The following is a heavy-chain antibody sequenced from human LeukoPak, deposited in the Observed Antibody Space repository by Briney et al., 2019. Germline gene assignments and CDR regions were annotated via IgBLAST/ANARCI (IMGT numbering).Heavy chain of an antibody. Sequence: ASVKVSCKTSGYSFSDYYIHWVRQAPGQGLEWMGWINPNSGGTNYAQKFQGRVTMARDTSISTAYMELSRLRSDDTAVYYCARDLAYCGGDCPDWGQGTLVTVSS. CDR1: GYSFSDYY. CDR2: INPNSGGT. J-gene: IGHJ4*02. CDR3: ARDLAYCGGDCPD. D-gene: IGHD2-21*02. V-gene: IGHV1-2*02.